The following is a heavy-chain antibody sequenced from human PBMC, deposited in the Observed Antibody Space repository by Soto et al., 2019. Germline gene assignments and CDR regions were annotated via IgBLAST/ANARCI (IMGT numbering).Heavy chain of an antibody. CDR2: ISYDGSNK. CDR3: AKDLATMVRGVLTLIDY. CDR1: GFTFSSYG. Sequence: GGSLRLSCAASGFTFSSYGMHWVRQAPGKGLEWVAVISYDGSNKYYADSVKGRFTISRDNSKNTLYLQMNSLRAEDTAVYYCAKDLATMVRGVLTLIDYWGQGTLVTVSS. J-gene: IGHJ4*02. D-gene: IGHD3-10*01. V-gene: IGHV3-30*18.